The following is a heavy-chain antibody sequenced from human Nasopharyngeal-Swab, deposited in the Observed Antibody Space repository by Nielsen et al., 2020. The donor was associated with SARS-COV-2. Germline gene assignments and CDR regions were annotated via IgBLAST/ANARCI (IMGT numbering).Heavy chain of an antibody. CDR2: IYTSGDT. J-gene: IGHJ4*02. CDR1: GGSITNGNYQ. CDR3: ARDRWGMRPTH. V-gene: IGHV4-61*09. D-gene: IGHD3-16*01. Sequence: SETLSLTCTVSGGSITNGNYQWSWIRQPAGKGLEWLGHIYTSGDTKYNASLESRVTISVDTSKNQFSLKLTSVTAADTAVFYCARDRWGMRPTHWGQGILVTVSS.